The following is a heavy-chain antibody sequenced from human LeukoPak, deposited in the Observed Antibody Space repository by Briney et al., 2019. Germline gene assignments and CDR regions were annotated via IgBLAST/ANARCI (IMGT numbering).Heavy chain of an antibody. D-gene: IGHD3-22*01. CDR1: GGSFSGSYY. Sequence: SETLSLTCTVSGGSFSGSYYWNWIRQPPGKGLEWIGYMYSSGTINYNPSLKSRVTISVDTSKNQFSLKLSSVTAADTAVYYCATLPAYYYDSSGYYTKFDYWGQGTLVTVSS. V-gene: IGHV4-4*08. CDR3: ATLPAYYYDSSGYYTKFDY. J-gene: IGHJ4*02. CDR2: MYSSGTI.